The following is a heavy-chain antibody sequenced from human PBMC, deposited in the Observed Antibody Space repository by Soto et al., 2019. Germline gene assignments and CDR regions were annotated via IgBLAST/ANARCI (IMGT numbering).Heavy chain of an antibody. J-gene: IGHJ4*02. CDR3: AKSPVASLYLFDY. CDR2: ISYDGSNK. V-gene: IGHV3-30*18. Sequence: GGSLRLSCAASGFTFSSYGMRWVRQAPGKGLEWVAVISYDGSNKYYADSVKGRFTISRDNSKNTLYLQMNSLRAEDTAVYYCAKSPVASLYLFDYWGQGTLVTVSS. D-gene: IGHD2-15*01. CDR1: GFTFSSYG.